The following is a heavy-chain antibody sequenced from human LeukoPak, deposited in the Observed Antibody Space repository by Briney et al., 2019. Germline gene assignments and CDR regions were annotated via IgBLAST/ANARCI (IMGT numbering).Heavy chain of an antibody. CDR1: GGSFSGYY. V-gene: IGHV4-34*01. D-gene: IGHD6-25*01. Sequence: SEALSLTCAVYGGSFSGYYWSWIRQPPGRGLEWIGEINHSVSTNYNPSLKSRVTLSVDTSKNQFSLKLSSVTAADTAVYYCARGRLYYYYMDVWGKGTTVTVSS. J-gene: IGHJ6*03. CDR2: INHSVST. CDR3: ARGRLYYYYMDV.